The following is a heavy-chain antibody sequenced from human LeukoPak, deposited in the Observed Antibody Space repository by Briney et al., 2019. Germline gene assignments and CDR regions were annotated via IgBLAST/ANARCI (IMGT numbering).Heavy chain of an antibody. V-gene: IGHV3-23*01. CDR3: AKDFSLTTVTPNCFDL. J-gene: IGHJ5*02. Sequence: QSGGSLRLSCAASGLTFSDSGMSWVRQAPGKGLEWVSGISVSGDTTYYADSVKGRFTVSRDTSKNILYLQMSSLRAEDTAVYYCAKDFSLTTVTPNCFDLWGQGTLVTVSS. D-gene: IGHD4-11*01. CDR1: GLTFSDSG. CDR2: ISVSGDTT.